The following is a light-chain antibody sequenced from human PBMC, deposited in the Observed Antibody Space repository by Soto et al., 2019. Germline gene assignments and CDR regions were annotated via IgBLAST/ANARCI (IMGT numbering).Light chain of an antibody. CDR2: DAS. J-gene: IGKJ1*01. Sequence: DIQMTQYTSCLSASVGERVTITCQASQNINNYLNWYQQKSGKAPKFLIYDASSLESGVPSRFSGSGSGTEFTLTISTLQPDDFATYYCQQYNTYPWKFGQGTKVDIK. CDR1: QNINNY. CDR3: QQYNTYPWK. V-gene: IGKV1-16*01.